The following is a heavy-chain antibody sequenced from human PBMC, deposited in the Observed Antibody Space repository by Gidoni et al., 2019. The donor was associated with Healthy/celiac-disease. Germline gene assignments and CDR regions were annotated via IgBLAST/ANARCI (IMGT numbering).Heavy chain of an antibody. CDR3: AKGQRGGDYYFDY. CDR2: ISGSGGST. V-gene: IGHV3-23*01. J-gene: IGHJ4*02. Sequence: EVQLLESGGGLVQPGGSLRLSCAAPGFTFSSYAMSWVRRAPGKGLEWVSAISGSGGSTYYADSVKGRFTISRDNSKNTLYLQMNSLRAEDTAVYYCAKGQRGGDYYFDYWGQGTLVTVSS. CDR1: GFTFSSYA. D-gene: IGHD4-17*01.